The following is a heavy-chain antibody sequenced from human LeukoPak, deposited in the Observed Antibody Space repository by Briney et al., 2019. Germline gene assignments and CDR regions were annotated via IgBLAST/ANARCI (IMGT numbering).Heavy chain of an antibody. V-gene: IGHV3-30*18. J-gene: IGHJ4*02. CDR3: AKNRDDWLLNYFDY. CDR1: GFTFSSYG. D-gene: IGHD3-9*01. CDR2: ISYDGSNK. Sequence: GRSLRLSCAASGFTFSSYGMHWVRQAPGKGLEWVAVISYDGSNKYYADSVKGRFTISRDNSKNTPYLQMNSLRAEDTAVYYCAKNRDDWLLNYFDYWGQGTLVTVSS.